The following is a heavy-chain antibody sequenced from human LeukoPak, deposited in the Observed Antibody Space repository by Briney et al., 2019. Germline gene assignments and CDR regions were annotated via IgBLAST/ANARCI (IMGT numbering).Heavy chain of an antibody. CDR3: ARDRYSGSYFDY. D-gene: IGHD1-26*01. V-gene: IGHV3-30-3*01. J-gene: IGHJ4*02. Sequence: GRSLRLSCAASGFTFSSYAMHWVRQAPGKGLEWVAVISYDGSNKYYADSVKGRFTISRDNPKNTLYLQMNSLRAEDTAVYSCARDRYSGSYFDYWGQGTLVTVSS. CDR1: GFTFSSYA. CDR2: ISYDGSNK.